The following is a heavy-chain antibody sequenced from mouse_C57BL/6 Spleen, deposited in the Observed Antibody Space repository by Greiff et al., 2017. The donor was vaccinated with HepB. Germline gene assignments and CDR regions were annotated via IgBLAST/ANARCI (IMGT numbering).Heavy chain of an antibody. CDR1: GYTSTSYW. V-gene: IGHV1-50*01. CDR3: ARSGSSY. J-gene: IGHJ2*01. Sequence: VQLQQSGAELVKPGASVKLSCKASGYTSTSYWMQWVKQRPGQGLEWIGEIDPSDSYTNYNQKFKGKATLTVDTSSSTAYMQLSSLTSEDSAVYYCARSGSSYWGQGTTLTVSS. CDR2: IDPSDSYT. D-gene: IGHD1-1*01.